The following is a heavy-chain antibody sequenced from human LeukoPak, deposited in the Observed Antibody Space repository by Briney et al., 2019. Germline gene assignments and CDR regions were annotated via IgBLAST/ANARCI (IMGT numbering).Heavy chain of an antibody. D-gene: IGHD5-24*01. V-gene: IGHV4-34*01. J-gene: IGHJ4*03. CDR1: GGSFSRYY. CDR2: IDHRGDT. CDR3: ARGATISETGYFDF. Sequence: SETLSLTCAVYGGSFSRYYWSWIRQSPGKGPEWIAEIDHRGDTNYNPSVKSRVTISVDTSKNQFSLKVRSLSAAGTAVYYCARGATISETGYFDFWGQGTPVTVSS.